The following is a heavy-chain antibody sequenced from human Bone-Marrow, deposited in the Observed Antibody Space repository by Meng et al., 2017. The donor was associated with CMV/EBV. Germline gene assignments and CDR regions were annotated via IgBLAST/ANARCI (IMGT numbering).Heavy chain of an antibody. CDR1: GFRFSNFS. Sequence: GGSLRLSCAVSGFRFSNFSMNWVRQAPGMGLEWVSYISGSSSTIYYADSVKGRFTISRDNAKNSLYLQMNSLRAEDTAVYYCARDHDYWGQGTLVTVSS. CDR3: ARDHDY. CDR2: ISGSSSTI. J-gene: IGHJ4*02. V-gene: IGHV3-48*04.